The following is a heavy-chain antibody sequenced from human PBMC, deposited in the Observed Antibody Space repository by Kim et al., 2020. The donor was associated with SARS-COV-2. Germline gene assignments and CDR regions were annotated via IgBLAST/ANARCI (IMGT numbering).Heavy chain of an antibody. CDR3: AKDLGSGWTGRANYFDY. V-gene: IGHV3-9*01. D-gene: IGHD6-19*01. CDR1: GFTFDDYA. J-gene: IGHJ4*02. CDR2: ISWNSGSI. Sequence: GGSLRLSCAASGFTFDDYAMHWVRQAPGKGLEWVSGISWNSGSIGYADSVKGRFTISRDNAKNSLYLQMNSLRAEDTALYYCAKDLGSGWTGRANYFDYWGQGTLVTVSS.